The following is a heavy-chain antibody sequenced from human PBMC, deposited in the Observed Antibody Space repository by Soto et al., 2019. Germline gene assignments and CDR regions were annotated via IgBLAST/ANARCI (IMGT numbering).Heavy chain of an antibody. CDR3: AKKNPHGDSNKAWLDP. Sequence: QVQLEQSGSEVKEPGASVRISCKASGYSFTYYFIHWVRQAPGQGLEWMGVMNPSSGATTYAQKFQGRVTMTRDTSASTVYMDLSSLRSEDTALYYCAKKNPHGDSNKAWLDPWGQGTLVTVST. CDR2: MNPSSGAT. V-gene: IGHV1-46*01. CDR1: GYSFTYYF. D-gene: IGHD2-8*01. J-gene: IGHJ5*02.